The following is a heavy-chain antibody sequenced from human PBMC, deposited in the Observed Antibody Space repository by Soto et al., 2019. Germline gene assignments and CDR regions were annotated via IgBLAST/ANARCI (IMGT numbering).Heavy chain of an antibody. CDR1: GYSLTRYT. J-gene: IGHJ5*02. D-gene: IGHD2-15*01. Sequence: GXSVKVSYKAAGYSLTRYTMNWVRQAPGQRLEWMGWINPYNGNTKSSQKFQDRVIITRDTSASTAYMDLSSLRSEDTAVYYCARGIATGQLEPWGQGTLVTVAS. CDR2: INPYNGNT. CDR3: ARGIATGQLEP. V-gene: IGHV1-3*01.